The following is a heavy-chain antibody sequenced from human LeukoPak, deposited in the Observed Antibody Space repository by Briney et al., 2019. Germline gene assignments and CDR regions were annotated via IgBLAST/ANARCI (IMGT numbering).Heavy chain of an antibody. D-gene: IGHD1-26*01. V-gene: IGHV3-23*01. CDR1: GFTFSTYA. CDR2: ISGSGHNT. J-gene: IGHJ4*02. CDR3: ANHRSVSGDYFDY. Sequence: GGSLRLSCAASGFTFSTYAMSWVRQAAGKGLEWVSAISGSGHNTYYAHSVKGRFTISRDNSKSTLYLQMNSLRAEDTAVYYCANHRSVSGDYFDYWGQGTLVTVSS.